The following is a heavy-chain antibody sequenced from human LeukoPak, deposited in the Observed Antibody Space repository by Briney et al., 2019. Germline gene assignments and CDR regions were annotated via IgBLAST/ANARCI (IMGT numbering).Heavy chain of an antibody. CDR3: ARAPARLYCDY. V-gene: IGHV4-34*01. D-gene: IGHD6-6*01. Sequence: SETLSLTCAVYGGSFSGYYWSWIRQPPGKGLEWIGEINHSGSTNYNPSLKSRVTISVDTSKNQFSLKLSPVTAADTAVYYCARAPARLYCDYWGQGTLVTVSS. CDR1: GGSFSGYY. CDR2: INHSGST. J-gene: IGHJ4*02.